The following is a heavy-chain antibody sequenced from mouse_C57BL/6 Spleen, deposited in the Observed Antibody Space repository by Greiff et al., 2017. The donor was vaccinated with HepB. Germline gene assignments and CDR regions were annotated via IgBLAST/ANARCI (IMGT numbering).Heavy chain of an antibody. CDR2: ISNGGGST. V-gene: IGHV5-12*01. J-gene: IGHJ2*01. CDR1: GFTFSDYY. D-gene: IGHD2-4*01. CDR3: SRPQYDYDGPYYFDY. Sequence: EVKLQESGGGLVQPGGSLKLSCAASGFTFSDYYMYWVRQTPEKRLEWVAYISNGGGSTYYPDTVKGRFTISRDNAKNTLYLQMSRLKSEDPAMYYCSRPQYDYDGPYYFDYWGQGTTLTVSS.